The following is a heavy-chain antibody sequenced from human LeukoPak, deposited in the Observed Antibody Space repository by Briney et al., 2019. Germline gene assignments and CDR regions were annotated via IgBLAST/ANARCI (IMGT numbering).Heavy chain of an antibody. CDR1: GGTFSSYA. CDR3: ASTMIGEGYFDY. V-gene: IGHV1-69*05. J-gene: IGHJ4*02. Sequence: EASVKVSCKASGGTFSSYAISWVRQAPGQGLEWMGGIIPIFGTANYAQKFQGRVTITTDESTSTAYMELSSLRSEDTAVYYCASTMIGEGYFDYWGQGTLVTVSS. D-gene: IGHD3-22*01. CDR2: IIPIFGTA.